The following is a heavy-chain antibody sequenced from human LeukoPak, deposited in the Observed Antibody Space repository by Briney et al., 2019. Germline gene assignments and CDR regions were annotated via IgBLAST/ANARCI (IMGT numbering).Heavy chain of an antibody. CDR1: GFTFSSYE. D-gene: IGHD5-24*01. V-gene: IGHV3-48*03. CDR2: ISSSGSTI. J-gene: IGHJ5*02. Sequence: GGSLRLSCAASGFTFSSYEMNWVRQAPGKGLEWVSYISSSGSTIYYADSVKGRFTISRDNAKNSLYLQMNSLRAEDTAVYYCARDPRPDGWGSSSWFDPWGQGTLVTVSS. CDR3: ARDPRPDGWGSSSWFDP.